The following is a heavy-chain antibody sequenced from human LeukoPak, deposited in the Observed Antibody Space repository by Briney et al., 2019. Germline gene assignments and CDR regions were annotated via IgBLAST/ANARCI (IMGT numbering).Heavy chain of an antibody. J-gene: IGHJ3*02. CDR1: GFTFSSYA. Sequence: GGSLRLSCAASGFTFSSYAMSWVRQAPGKGLEWVSGISGSGGSTHYADSVKGRFTISRDNSKNTLYLQMNSLRAEDTAVYYCARDRKGSGSYYSGAFDIWGQGTMVTVSS. CDR3: ARDRKGSGSYYSGAFDI. V-gene: IGHV3-23*01. D-gene: IGHD3-10*01. CDR2: ISGSGGST.